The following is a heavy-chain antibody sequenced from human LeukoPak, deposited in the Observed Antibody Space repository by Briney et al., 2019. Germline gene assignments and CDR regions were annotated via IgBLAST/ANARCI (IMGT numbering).Heavy chain of an antibody. J-gene: IGHJ4*02. Sequence: GGSLRLSCAASGFTFSSYSMNWVRQAPGKGLEWVSSISSSSSYIYYADSVKGRFTISRDNAKNSLYLQMNSLRAEDTAVYYCARDRGDIAVVPAAMVDWGQGTLVTVSS. CDR1: GFTFSSYS. D-gene: IGHD2-2*01. CDR2: ISSSSSYI. CDR3: ARDRGDIAVVPAAMVD. V-gene: IGHV3-21*01.